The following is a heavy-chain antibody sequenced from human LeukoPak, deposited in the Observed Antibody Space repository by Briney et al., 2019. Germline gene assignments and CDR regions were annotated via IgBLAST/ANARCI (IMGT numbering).Heavy chain of an antibody. CDR3: ARGGYSYDYYYYYYMDV. CDR2: INTNTGNP. Sequence: GASVKVSCKASGYTFTSYAMNWVRQAPGQGLEWMGWINTNTGNPTYAQGFTGRFVFSLDTSVSTAYLQISSLKAEDTAVYYCARGGYSYDYYYYYYMDVWGKGTTVTVSS. CDR1: GYTFTSYA. D-gene: IGHD5-18*01. J-gene: IGHJ6*03. V-gene: IGHV7-4-1*02.